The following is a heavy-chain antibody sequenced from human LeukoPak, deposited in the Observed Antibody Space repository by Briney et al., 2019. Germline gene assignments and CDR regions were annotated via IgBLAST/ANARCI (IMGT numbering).Heavy chain of an antibody. V-gene: IGHV3-15*07. J-gene: IGHJ4*01. CDR3: TTHSVTVTGTHF. CDR1: GFTFTNAW. Sequence: GGSLRLSCVASGFTFTNAWVTWVRQSPGMGLEWVGRIKSNTNGGTSDYAAPVKGRFAISRDDSKNTLYLQMNGLKPEDTAMYYCTTHSVTVTGTHFWGQGALVIVSS. D-gene: IGHD6-19*01. CDR2: IKSNTNGGTS.